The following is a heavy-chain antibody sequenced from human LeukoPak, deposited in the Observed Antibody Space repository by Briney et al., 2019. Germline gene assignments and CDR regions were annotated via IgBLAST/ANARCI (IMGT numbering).Heavy chain of an antibody. CDR2: INTDGSST. CDR3: ASAPIWSGPMPLDY. J-gene: IGHJ4*02. CDR1: GFTFSSYW. V-gene: IGHV3-74*01. Sequence: PGGSLRLSCAASGFTFSSYWMHWVRQAPGKGLVWVSRINTDGSSTSYADSVKGRFTISRDNAKNTLYLQMNSLRAEDTAVYYCASAPIWSGPMPLDYWGQGTLVTVSS. D-gene: IGHD3-3*01.